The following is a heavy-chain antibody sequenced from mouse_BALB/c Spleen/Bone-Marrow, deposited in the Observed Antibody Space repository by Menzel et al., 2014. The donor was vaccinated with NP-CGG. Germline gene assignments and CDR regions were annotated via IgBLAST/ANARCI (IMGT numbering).Heavy chain of an antibody. CDR3: ARGSLLRLRYYAMDY. V-gene: IGHV2-9*02. D-gene: IGHD1-2*01. Sequence: VMLVESGPGLVAPSQSLSITCTVSGFSLTSYGVHWVRQPPGEGLEWLGVIWAGGSTDYNSALMSRPSISKDNSKSQVFLKMNSLQTDDTAMYYCARGSLLRLRYYAMDYWGQGTSVTVSS. CDR1: GFSLTSYG. J-gene: IGHJ4*01. CDR2: IWAGGST.